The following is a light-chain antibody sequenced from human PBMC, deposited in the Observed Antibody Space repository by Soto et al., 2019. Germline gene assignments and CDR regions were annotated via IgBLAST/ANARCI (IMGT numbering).Light chain of an antibody. J-gene: IGLJ2*01. CDR3: QSYDSSNQV. CDR1: SGSIASNY. CDR2: EDN. Sequence: NFLLTQPHSVSESPGKTVTISCTRSSGSIASNYLQWYQHRPGSAPTTVIYEDNQRPSGVPDRFSGSIDSSSNSASLTSSGLKTEDEADYYCQSYDSSNQVFGGGTKLTVL. V-gene: IGLV6-57*04.